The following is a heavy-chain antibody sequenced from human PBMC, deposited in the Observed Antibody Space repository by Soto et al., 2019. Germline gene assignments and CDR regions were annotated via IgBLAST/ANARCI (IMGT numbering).Heavy chain of an antibody. CDR2: IFYSGNT. V-gene: IGHV4-39*01. Sequence: PSETLSLTCTVSGGSITTNTYYWGWIRQSPGKGLEWIGNIFYSGNTYYNPSLKSRVTISVDTSTNQFSLKLSSVTAADTAVYYCARSTAYYYDSSGSGTYYFDYWGQGTLVTVS. J-gene: IGHJ4*02. D-gene: IGHD3-22*01. CDR1: GGSITTNTYY. CDR3: ARSTAYYYDSSGSGTYYFDY.